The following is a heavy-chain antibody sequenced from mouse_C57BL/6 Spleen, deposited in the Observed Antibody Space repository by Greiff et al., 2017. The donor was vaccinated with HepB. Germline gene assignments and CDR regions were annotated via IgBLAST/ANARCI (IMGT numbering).Heavy chain of an antibody. CDR3: ARDMELVYFDY. D-gene: IGHD4-1*01. Sequence: EVKLLESGPGLVKPSQSLSLTCSVTGYSITSGYYWNWIRQFPGNKLEWMGYISYDGSNNYNPSLKNRISITRDTSKNQFFLKLNSVTTEDTATYYCARDMELVYFDYWGQGTTLTVSS. J-gene: IGHJ2*01. V-gene: IGHV3-6*01. CDR1: GYSITSGYY. CDR2: ISYDGSN.